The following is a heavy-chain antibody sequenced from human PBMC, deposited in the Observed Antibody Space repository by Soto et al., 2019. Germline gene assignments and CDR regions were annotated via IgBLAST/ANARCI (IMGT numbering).Heavy chain of an antibody. Sequence: GGSLRLSCAASGFTVSSNYMSWVRQAPGKGLEWVSVIYSGGSTYYADSVKGRFTISRDNSKNTLYLQMNSLRAEDTAVYYCAREGYIEQLGNWFDPWGQGTLVTVSS. D-gene: IGHD6-6*01. CDR3: AREGYIEQLGNWFDP. CDR1: GFTVSSNY. J-gene: IGHJ5*02. V-gene: IGHV3-53*01. CDR2: IYSGGST.